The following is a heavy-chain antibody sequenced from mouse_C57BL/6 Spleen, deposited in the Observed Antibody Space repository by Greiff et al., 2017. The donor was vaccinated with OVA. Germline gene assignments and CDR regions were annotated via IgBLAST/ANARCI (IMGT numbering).Heavy chain of an antibody. Sequence: VKLQESGAELARPGASVKLSCKASGYTFTSYGISWVKQRTGQGLEWIGEIYPRSGNTYYNEKFKGKATLTADKSSSTAYMELRSLTSEDSAVYFCASYDGYPYYAMDYWGQGTSVTVSS. J-gene: IGHJ4*01. CDR2: IYPRSGNT. CDR1: GYTFTSYG. D-gene: IGHD2-3*01. V-gene: IGHV1-81*01. CDR3: ASYDGYPYYAMDY.